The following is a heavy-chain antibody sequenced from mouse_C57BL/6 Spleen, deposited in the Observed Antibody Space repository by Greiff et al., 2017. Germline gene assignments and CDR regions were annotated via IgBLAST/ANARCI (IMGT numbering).Heavy chain of an antibody. CDR2: ISYDGSN. D-gene: IGHD2-4*01. V-gene: IGHV3-6*01. J-gene: IGHJ4*01. CDR3: ARADSYDYDSYAMDY. CDR1: GYSITSGYY. Sequence: EVQLQQSGPGLVKPSQSLSLTCSVTGYSITSGYYWNWIRQFPGNKLEWMGYISYDGSNNYNPSLKNRISITRDTSKNQFFLKLNSVTTEDTATYYCARADSYDYDSYAMDYWGQGTSVTVSS.